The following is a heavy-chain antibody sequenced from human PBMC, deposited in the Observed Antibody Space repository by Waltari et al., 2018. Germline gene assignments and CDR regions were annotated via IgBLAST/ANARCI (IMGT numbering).Heavy chain of an antibody. CDR3: AASYYYDSSGYYNYYYYMDV. CDR1: GGTFSSYA. D-gene: IGHD3-22*01. Sequence: QVQLVQSGAEVKKPGSSVKVSCKASGGTFSSYAISWVRQAPGQGLGWMGRIIPIFGTANYAQKFQGRVTMTRNTSISTAYMELSSLRSEDTAVYYCAASYYYDSSGYYNYYYYMDVWGKGTTVTVSS. J-gene: IGHJ6*03. V-gene: IGHV1-69*05. CDR2: IIPIFGTA.